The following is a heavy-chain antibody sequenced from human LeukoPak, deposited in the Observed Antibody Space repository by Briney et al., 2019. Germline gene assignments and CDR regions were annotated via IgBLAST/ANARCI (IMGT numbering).Heavy chain of an antibody. D-gene: IGHD4-11*01. CDR1: GYPFIGYY. V-gene: IGHV1-2*02. CDR2: INPNTGGT. Sequence: VASVKVSCKASGYPFIGYYLHWARQAPGQGLEWMGWINPNTGGTNYTQKFQGRVTMTRDTSITTAYMELSGMRSDDTAVYYCAGARLDYKTDHNYYYYMDVWGKGTTVTVSS. J-gene: IGHJ6*03. CDR3: AGARLDYKTDHNYYYYMDV.